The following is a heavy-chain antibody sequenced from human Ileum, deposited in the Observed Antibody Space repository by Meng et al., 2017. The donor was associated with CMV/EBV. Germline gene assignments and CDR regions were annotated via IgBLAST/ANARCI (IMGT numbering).Heavy chain of an antibody. Sequence: SLKISCAASGFTFDDYAMHWVRPAPGKGLEWVSGIRWNSGSIGYADSVKGRFTISRDNAKNSLYLQMNSLRAEDTALYYCAKGGNSSSSLDYWGQGTLVTVSS. D-gene: IGHD6-6*01. CDR1: GFTFDDYA. CDR3: AKGGNSSSSLDY. J-gene: IGHJ4*02. V-gene: IGHV3-9*01. CDR2: IRWNSGSI.